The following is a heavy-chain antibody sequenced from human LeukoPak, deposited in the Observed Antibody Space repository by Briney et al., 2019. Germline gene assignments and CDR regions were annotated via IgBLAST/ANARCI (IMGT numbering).Heavy chain of an antibody. D-gene: IGHD6-19*01. CDR3: ARDPDDIAVAGMEVDY. V-gene: IGHV1-46*01. CDR2: INPSGGST. J-gene: IGHJ4*02. CDR1: GYTFTSYY. Sequence: ASVKVSCKASGYTFTSYYMHWVRQAPGQGLEWMGIINPSGGSTSYAQKFQGRVTMTRDTSTSTVYMELSSLRSEYTAVYYCARDPDDIAVAGMEVDYWGQGTLVTVSS.